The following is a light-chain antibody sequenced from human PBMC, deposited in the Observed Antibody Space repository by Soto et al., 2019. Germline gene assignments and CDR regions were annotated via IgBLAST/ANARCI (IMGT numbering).Light chain of an antibody. CDR1: SFNIGDNA. CDR3: SAWDDTLNGFV. V-gene: IGLV1-36*01. J-gene: IGLJ1*01. CDR2: YDD. Sequence: QSVLTQPPSVAEAPRQRVTISCSGSSFNIGDNAVNWYQQFPEKAPKLLIYYDDLLPSGVSDRFSGSKSGTSASLVISGLQSDDEADYYCSAWDDTLNGFVFGTGTKLTVL.